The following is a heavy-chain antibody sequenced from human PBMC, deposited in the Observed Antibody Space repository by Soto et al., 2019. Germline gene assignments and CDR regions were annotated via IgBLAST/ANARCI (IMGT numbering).Heavy chain of an antibody. CDR3: AKSLYYYCSGSYLRGYYFDY. V-gene: IGHV3-23*01. CDR1: GFTFSSYA. CDR2: ISGSGGST. J-gene: IGHJ4*02. D-gene: IGHD3-10*01. Sequence: EVQLLESGGGLVQPGGSLRLSCAASGFTFSSYAMSWVRQAPGKGLEWVSAISGSGGSTYYADSVKGRFTISRDNSKNTLYLQMNSLRAEDTAVYYCAKSLYYYCSGSYLRGYYFDYWGQGTLVTVSS.